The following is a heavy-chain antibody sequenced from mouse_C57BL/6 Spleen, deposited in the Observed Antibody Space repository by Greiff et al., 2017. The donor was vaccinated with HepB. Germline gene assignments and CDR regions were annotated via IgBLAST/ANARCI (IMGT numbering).Heavy chain of an antibody. CDR2: ILPGSGST. CDR1: GYTFTGYW. CDR3: ARSALYAMDY. Sequence: QVQLQQSGAELMKPGASVKLSCKATGYTFTGYWIEWVKQRPGHGLEWIGEILPGSGSTNNNEKFKGKATFTADTSSNTAYMQLSSLTTEDSAIYYCARSALYAMDYWGQGTSVTVSS. D-gene: IGHD6-1*01. J-gene: IGHJ4*01. V-gene: IGHV1-9*01.